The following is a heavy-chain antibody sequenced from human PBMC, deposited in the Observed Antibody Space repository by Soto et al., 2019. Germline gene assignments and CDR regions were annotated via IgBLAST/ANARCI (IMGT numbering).Heavy chain of an antibody. J-gene: IGHJ6*02. CDR1: GFTFSSYA. V-gene: IGHV3-23*01. CDR2: ISGSGGST. Sequence: GSLRLSCAASGFTFSSYAMSWVRQAPGKGLEWVSAISGSGGSTYYADSVKGRFTISRDNSKNTLYLQMNSLRAEDTAVYYCAKAGGSGSYPMDYYYYGMDVWGQGTTVTVS. D-gene: IGHD3-10*01. CDR3: AKAGGSGSYPMDYYYYGMDV.